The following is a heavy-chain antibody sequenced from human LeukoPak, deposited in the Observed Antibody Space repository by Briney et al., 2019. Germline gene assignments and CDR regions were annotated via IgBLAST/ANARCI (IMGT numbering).Heavy chain of an antibody. CDR3: ARPYCSSTSCQYGMDV. D-gene: IGHD2-2*01. J-gene: IGHJ6*02. CDR1: GYTFTGYY. CDR2: INPNSGGT. Sequence: ASVKVSCKASGYTFTGYYMHWVRQAPGQGLEWMGWINPNSGGTNYAQKFQGWVTMTRDTSISTAYMELSRLRSDDTAVYYCARPYCSSTSCQYGMDVWGQGTTVTVSS. V-gene: IGHV1-2*04.